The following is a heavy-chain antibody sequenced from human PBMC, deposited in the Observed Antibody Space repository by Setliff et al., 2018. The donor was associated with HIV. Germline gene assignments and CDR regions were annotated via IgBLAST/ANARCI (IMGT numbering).Heavy chain of an antibody. CDR1: GGFFSVYN. Sequence: SETLSLTCAVYGGFFSVYNWSWIRQTPGKGLEWIGEINHSGSTNHNPSLKSRATISVDTSRNQFSLKLSSVTAADTAVYYCARGGGTMIGANFDYWGQGTLVTVSS. V-gene: IGHV4-34*04. CDR2: INHSGST. D-gene: IGHD3-3*01. CDR3: ARGGGTMIGANFDY. J-gene: IGHJ4*02.